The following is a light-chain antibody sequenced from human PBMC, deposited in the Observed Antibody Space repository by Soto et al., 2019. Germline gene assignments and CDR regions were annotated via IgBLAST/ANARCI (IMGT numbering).Light chain of an antibody. Sequence: QSVLTQPASVSGSPGQSITISCTGTSSDVGAYKYVSWYQQHPGKAPKLMIYDVSNRPSGVSNRFSGSKSGNTASLTISGLQAEDEADYYCSSYASNMDVLFGGGTKVNVL. CDR3: SSYASNMDVL. CDR2: DVS. V-gene: IGLV2-14*01. CDR1: SSDVGAYKY. J-gene: IGLJ2*01.